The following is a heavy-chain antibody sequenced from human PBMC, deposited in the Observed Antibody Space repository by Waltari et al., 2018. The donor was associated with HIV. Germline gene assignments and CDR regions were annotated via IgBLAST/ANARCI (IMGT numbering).Heavy chain of an antibody. Sequence: EVEVVESGGGLVQPGGSLRLSCAVSGFTFRSSWRSGVRQAPGKGLAWVANINQDGSESYYVGSVEGRFTISRDNTKNLLYLQMNSQRAEDTAVYYCAREGGRDCSGGSCYIDYWGQGTLVTVSS. J-gene: IGHJ4*02. CDR2: INQDGSES. CDR3: AREGGRDCSGGSCYIDY. D-gene: IGHD2-15*01. CDR1: GFTFRSSW. V-gene: IGHV3-7*01.